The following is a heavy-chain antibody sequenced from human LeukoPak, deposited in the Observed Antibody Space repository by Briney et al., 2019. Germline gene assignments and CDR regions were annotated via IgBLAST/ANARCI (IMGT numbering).Heavy chain of an antibody. Sequence: GGSLRLSCTASGFTFSGYSMNWIRQAPGKGLEWVSSFGTRSTSIYHAGSVKGRFTISRDNAKNSLYLQMNSLRAEDTAVYYCARGVVYPTWSGPHWSDYWGQGTLVTVSS. CDR3: ARGVVYPTWSGPHWSDY. V-gene: IGHV3-21*01. D-gene: IGHD3-3*01. CDR1: GFTFSGYS. CDR2: FGTRSTSI. J-gene: IGHJ4*02.